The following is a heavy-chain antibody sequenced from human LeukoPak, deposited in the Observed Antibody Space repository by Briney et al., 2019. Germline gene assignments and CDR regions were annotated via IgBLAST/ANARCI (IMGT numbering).Heavy chain of an antibody. CDR1: GGSISSSSYY. CDR2: VFYTGSP. D-gene: IGHD1-7*01. V-gene: IGHV4-39*01. Sequence: KPSETLSLTCTVSGGSISSSSYYWGWIRQPPGKGLEWIGSVFYTGSPYYNPSLKSRVTISVDTSKTHFSLKLSSVTAADTAVYYCARQWYNWNSNNYFDYWGQGTLVTVSS. J-gene: IGHJ4*02. CDR3: ARQWYNWNSNNYFDY.